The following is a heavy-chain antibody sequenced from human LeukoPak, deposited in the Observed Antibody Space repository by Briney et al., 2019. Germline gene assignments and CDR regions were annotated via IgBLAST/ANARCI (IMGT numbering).Heavy chain of an antibody. J-gene: IGHJ4*02. D-gene: IGHD2-15*01. CDR2: VSISGGT. V-gene: IGHV4-61*02. Sequence: SETLSLTCTVSGDSISSDISYWSWIRQPAGKELEWIGRVSISGGTNYNPSLRSRVTISVDTSKNQFSLILSSVTAVDTAMYFCARLRNVVLFDYWGQGTLVTVSS. CDR3: ARLRNVVLFDY. CDR1: GDSISSDISY.